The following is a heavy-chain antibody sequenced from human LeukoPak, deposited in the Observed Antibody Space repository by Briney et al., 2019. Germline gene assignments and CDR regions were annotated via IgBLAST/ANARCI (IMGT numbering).Heavy chain of an antibody. D-gene: IGHD2-15*01. Sequence: PGGSLRLSCAASGFSFSSYVMSWVRQAPGKGLEWVSATGGSGGNTYYADSVKGRFTISRDNSKSTLYLQMNSLRADDTAVYYCAKYCGDSSCYAGFDFWGQGTLVTVSS. CDR1: GFSFSSYV. CDR2: TGGSGGNT. V-gene: IGHV3-23*01. CDR3: AKYCGDSSCYAGFDF. J-gene: IGHJ4*02.